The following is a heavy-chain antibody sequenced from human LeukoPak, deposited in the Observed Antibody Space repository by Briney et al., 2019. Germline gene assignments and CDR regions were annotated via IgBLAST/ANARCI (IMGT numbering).Heavy chain of an antibody. V-gene: IGHV1-18*01. Sequence: ASVKVSCKASGYKFTDFGISWVRQAPGQGLEWMGWISAYNGNIQHAQTFQDRVIMTTDIPTSTAFMELWGLRSDDTAVYYCARDLGEIHMAAIFFDYWGQGTEVSVSS. CDR3: ARDLGEIHMAAIFFDY. D-gene: IGHD5-24*01. CDR1: GYKFTDFG. CDR2: ISAYNGNI. J-gene: IGHJ4*02.